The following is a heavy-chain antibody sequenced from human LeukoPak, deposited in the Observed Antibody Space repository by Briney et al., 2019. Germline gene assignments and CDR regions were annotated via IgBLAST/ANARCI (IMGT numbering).Heavy chain of an antibody. J-gene: IGHJ4*02. D-gene: IGHD6-19*01. V-gene: IGHV4-39*01. CDR2: IYYSGST. CDR1: GGSISSTNYY. CDR3: ARRHTSGWYSY. Sequence: SETLSLTCTVSGGSISSTNYYWAWIRQPPGKGLEWIGTIYYSGSTYYNPSLKSRVTISVDTSKNQFSLKPSSVTAADTAVYYCARRHTSGWYSYWGQGTLVTVSS.